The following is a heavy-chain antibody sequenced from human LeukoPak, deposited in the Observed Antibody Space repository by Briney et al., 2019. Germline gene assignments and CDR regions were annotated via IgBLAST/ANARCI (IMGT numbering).Heavy chain of an antibody. J-gene: IGHJ6*03. V-gene: IGHV3-30*01. Sequence: GGSLRLSCAASGFTFSSYAMHWVHQAPGKGLEWVAVISYDGSNKYYADSVKGRFTISRDNSKNTLYLQMNSLRAEDTAVYYCARQVGGDPTARPRDYYYYYYMDVWGKGTTVTVSS. CDR1: GFTFSSYA. CDR3: ARQVGGDPTARPRDYYYYYYMDV. CDR2: ISYDGSNK. D-gene: IGHD4-17*01.